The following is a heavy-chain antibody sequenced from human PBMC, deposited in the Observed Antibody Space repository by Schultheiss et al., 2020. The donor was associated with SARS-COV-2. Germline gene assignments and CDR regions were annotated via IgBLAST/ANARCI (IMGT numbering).Heavy chain of an antibody. V-gene: IGHV2-5*02. J-gene: IGHJ3*02. CDR3: AHTLVVVTGDAFDI. CDR1: GFSLSTSGVG. Sequence: SGPTLVKPTQTLTLTCTFSGFSLSTSGVGAGWIRQPPGKALEWLALIYWDDDKRYSPSLKSRLTITKDTSKNQVVLTMTNMDPVDTATYYCAHTLVVVTGDAFDIWGQGTMVTVSS. CDR2: IYWDDDK. D-gene: IGHD2-21*02.